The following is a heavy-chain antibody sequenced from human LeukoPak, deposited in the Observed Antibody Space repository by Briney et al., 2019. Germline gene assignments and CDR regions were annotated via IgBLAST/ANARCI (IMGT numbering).Heavy chain of an antibody. CDR2: IRSKAYGGTT. CDR1: GFTFGDYA. J-gene: IGHJ3*02. Sequence: PGGSLRLSCTASGFTFGDYAMSWFRQAPGKGLEWVGFIRSKAYGGTTEYAASVKGRFTISRDDSKSIAYLQMNSLKTEDTAVYYCTRDGPGGDYYDSSGPREDAFDIWGQGTMVTVSS. D-gene: IGHD3-22*01. CDR3: TRDGPGGDYYDSSGPREDAFDI. V-gene: IGHV3-49*03.